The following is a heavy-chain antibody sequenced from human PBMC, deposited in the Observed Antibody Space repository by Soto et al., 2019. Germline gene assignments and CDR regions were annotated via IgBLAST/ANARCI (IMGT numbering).Heavy chain of an antibody. CDR2: IWHDGNNK. J-gene: IGHJ6*02. CDR1: GFAFINYG. V-gene: IGHV3-33*01. CDR3: ASDLVGASDSYGLDV. Sequence: GGSLRLSCAASGFAFINYGMHLFRHSPFKWLEWVAIIWHDGNNKYYADSVRGRFIISRDNSKNRLYLQMNSLRAEDTAVYYCASDLVGASDSYGLDVWGQGTPVTVSS. D-gene: IGHD1-26*01.